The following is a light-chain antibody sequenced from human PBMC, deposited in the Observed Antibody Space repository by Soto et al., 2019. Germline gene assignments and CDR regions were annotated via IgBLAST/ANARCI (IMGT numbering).Light chain of an antibody. V-gene: IGKV3-20*01. CDR3: QQYSISWT. CDR2: ATS. CDR1: QSISSNF. Sequence: IVLTHSPGALSFSTFQRATLFCMSSQSISSNFLAWYQQKPGQAPRLLIYATSSRATGIPGRFSGSGSGTDFTLTCSRLEPEDCAVYYCQQYSISWTFGQGTKVEIK. J-gene: IGKJ1*01.